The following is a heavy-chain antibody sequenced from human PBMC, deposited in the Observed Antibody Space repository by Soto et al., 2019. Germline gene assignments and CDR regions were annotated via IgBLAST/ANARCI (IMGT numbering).Heavy chain of an antibody. CDR2: IYYSGST. CDR3: ARLFGVYYYYMDV. V-gene: IGHV4-39*01. CDR1: GGSISSSSYY. J-gene: IGHJ6*03. Sequence: PSETLSLTCTVSGGSISSSSYYWGWIRRPPGKGLEWIGSIYYSGSTYYNPSLKSRVTISVDTSKNQFSLKLSSVTAADTAVYYCARLFGVYYYYMDVWGKGTTVTVSS. D-gene: IGHD2-21*01.